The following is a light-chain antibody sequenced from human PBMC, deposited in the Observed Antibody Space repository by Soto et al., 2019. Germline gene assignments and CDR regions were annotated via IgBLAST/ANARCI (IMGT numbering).Light chain of an antibody. J-gene: IGKJ4*01. V-gene: IGKV3-15*01. CDR2: GAS. Sequence: EIVMTQSPGTLSVSPGERATLSCRASQSVGINLAWFQQKPGQAPRLLIYGASTRATGIPARFSGSGSGTDFTLTISSLQSEDFAVYYCQQCKDWPLTFGGGTKVEIK. CDR3: QQCKDWPLT. CDR1: QSVGIN.